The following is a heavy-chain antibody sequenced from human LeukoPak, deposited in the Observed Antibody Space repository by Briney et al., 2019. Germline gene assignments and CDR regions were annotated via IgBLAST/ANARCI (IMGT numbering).Heavy chain of an antibody. CDR1: GFTFSSYA. CDR3: AKDLYSSSWYYGMDV. J-gene: IGHJ6*02. V-gene: IGHV3-23*01. CDR2: ISGSGGNT. Sequence: GGSLRLSCAASGFTFSSYAMSWVRQAPGKGLQWVSAISGSGGNTYYADSVKGRFTISRDNSKTTLYLQMNSLRAEDTAVYYCAKDLYSSSWYYGMDVWGQGTTVTVSS. D-gene: IGHD6-6*01.